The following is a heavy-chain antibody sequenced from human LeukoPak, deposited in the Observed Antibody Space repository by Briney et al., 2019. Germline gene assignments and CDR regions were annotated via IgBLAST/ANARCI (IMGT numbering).Heavy chain of an antibody. CDR3: ARVRYQLPPPYNYYGLAV. CDR2: VSNDGNNK. J-gene: IGHJ6*02. CDR1: GFTFNNYA. Sequence: GGSLRLSCAASGFTFNNYAMHWVRQAPDGGLEWVAVVSNDGNNKYYADSVKGRFTISRDISKNILYLQMNSLRAEDTAIYYCARVRYQLPPPYNYYGLAVWGRGTTVTVS. V-gene: IGHV3-30-3*01. D-gene: IGHD2-2*01.